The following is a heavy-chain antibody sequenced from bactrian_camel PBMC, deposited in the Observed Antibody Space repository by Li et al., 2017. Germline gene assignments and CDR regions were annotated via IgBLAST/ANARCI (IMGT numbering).Heavy chain of an antibody. CDR3: ATDYSDSVQDFGY. D-gene: IGHD4*01. CDR2: INMGGDET. V-gene: IGHV3S40*01. J-gene: IGHJ6*01. CDR1: GFTFSTYP. Sequence: VQLVESGGGLVQPGGSLRPSCVASGFTFSTYPMTWVRQRPGKGLEWVSEINMGGDETYFADSVKGRFTISRDNARNTVYLQMNSLKSEDTALYYCATDYSDSVQDFGYWGQGTQVTVS.